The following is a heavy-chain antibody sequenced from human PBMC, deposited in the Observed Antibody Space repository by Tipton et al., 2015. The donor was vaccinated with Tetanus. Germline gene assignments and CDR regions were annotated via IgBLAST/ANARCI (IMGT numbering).Heavy chain of an antibody. J-gene: IGHJ5*01. CDR1: GEALVRGGYY. D-gene: IGHD6-13*01. V-gene: IGHV4-31*02. CDR3: ARDFGSNHNWFDS. Sequence: GEALVRGGYYWTWIRHLPGKGLEWIGYIYHTGAAHYNPSLKSRVTLSVDMSKNQFFLKMISMTAADTAVYFCARDFGSNHNWFDSWGHGTPVTVSS. CDR2: IYHTGAA.